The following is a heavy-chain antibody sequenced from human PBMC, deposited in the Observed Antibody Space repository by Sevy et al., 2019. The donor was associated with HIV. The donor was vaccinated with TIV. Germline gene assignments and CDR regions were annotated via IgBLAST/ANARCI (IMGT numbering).Heavy chain of an antibody. CDR1: GFTFTSSA. CDR3: AADDCSGGSCYYYYYGMDV. V-gene: IGHV1-58*01. CDR2: IVVGSGNT. D-gene: IGHD2-15*01. J-gene: IGHJ6*02. Sequence: SVKVSCKASGFTFTSSAVQWVRQARGQRLEWIGWIVVGSGNTNYAQKFQERVTITRDMSTSTAYMELSSLRSEDTAVYYCAADDCSGGSCYYYYYGMDVWGQGTTVTVSS.